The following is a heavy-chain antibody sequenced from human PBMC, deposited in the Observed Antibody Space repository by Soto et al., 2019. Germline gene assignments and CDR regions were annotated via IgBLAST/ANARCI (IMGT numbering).Heavy chain of an antibody. V-gene: IGHV3-74*01. CDR1: GFTFSYYW. Sequence: PGGSLILSCAASGFTFSYYWMHWVRQAPGKGLVWVSRIHSDGSSTTYADSVKGRFTISRDNARNTVYLQMNSLRVEDTAVYYCARGDRGAFDIWGQGTVVTVSS. D-gene: IGHD1-26*01. CDR3: ARGDRGAFDI. CDR2: IHSDGSST. J-gene: IGHJ3*02.